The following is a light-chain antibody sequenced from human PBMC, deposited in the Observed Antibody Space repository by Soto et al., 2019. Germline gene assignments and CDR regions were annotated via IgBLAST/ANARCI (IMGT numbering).Light chain of an antibody. CDR1: QGISSY. Sequence: IQLTQSPSSLSASVGDRVTITCRASQGISSYLAWYQQKTGKAPKLLLYAASTLQSRVPSRIGSRGSGRDFSLTISSLQAEDVASYYRQQRISYPLTFGGGTTVDIK. CDR3: QQRISYPLT. V-gene: IGKV1-9*01. J-gene: IGKJ4*01. CDR2: AAS.